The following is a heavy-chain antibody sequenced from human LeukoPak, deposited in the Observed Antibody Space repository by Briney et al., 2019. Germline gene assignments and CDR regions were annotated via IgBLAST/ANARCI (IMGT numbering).Heavy chain of an antibody. CDR2: IYSGGST. J-gene: IGHJ4*02. V-gene: IGHV3-53*01. D-gene: IGHD3-10*01. CDR1: GFTFGDYA. CDR3: ATGGGAQTY. Sequence: GGSLRLSCTASGFTFGDYAMSWFRQAPGKGLEWVSVIYSGGSTYYADSVKGRFTISRDNSKNTLYLQMNSLRAEDTAIYYCATGGGAQTYWGQGTLVTVSS.